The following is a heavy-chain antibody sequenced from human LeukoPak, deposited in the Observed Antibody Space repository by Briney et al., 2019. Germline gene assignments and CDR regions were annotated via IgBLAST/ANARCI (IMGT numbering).Heavy chain of an antibody. CDR3: TRSVRNGHIDY. J-gene: IGHJ4*02. CDR2: MNPSSGNR. D-gene: IGHD2-21*01. V-gene: IGHV1-8*01. CDR1: GYTFTSYD. Sequence: ASVKVSCKASGYTFTSYDINWVRQATGQGLEWMGWMNPSSGNRGYAQKFQGRVTMTRSTSISTAYMELSSLRFEDTAVYYCTRSVRNGHIDYWGQGTLVTVSS.